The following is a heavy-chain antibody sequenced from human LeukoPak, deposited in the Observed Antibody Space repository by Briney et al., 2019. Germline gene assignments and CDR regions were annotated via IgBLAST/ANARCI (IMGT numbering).Heavy chain of an antibody. Sequence: GGSLRLSCAASGFSFRSYGMHWVRQAPGKGLEWVAVISYDGSDKYFADSVKGRFTISRDNSKNTLYLQMNSLRTDDTAVYYCARVGATHYHFYYGMDVWGQGTTVTVS. V-gene: IGHV3-30*03. J-gene: IGHJ6*02. CDR1: GFSFRSYG. CDR3: ARVGATHYHFYYGMDV. D-gene: IGHD1-26*01. CDR2: ISYDGSDK.